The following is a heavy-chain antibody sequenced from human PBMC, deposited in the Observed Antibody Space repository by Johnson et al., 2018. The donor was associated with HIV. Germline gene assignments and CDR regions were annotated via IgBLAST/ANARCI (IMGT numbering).Heavy chain of an antibody. CDR3: TTLITIFGVVTLDGFDI. D-gene: IGHD3-3*01. CDR1: GFTFSNAW. V-gene: IGHV3-15*01. CDR2: IKSKTAGGTT. Sequence: VQLVESGGGLVQPGGSLRLSCAASGFTFSNAWMSWVRQAPGKGLEWVGRIKSKTAGGTTDYAEPVKGRFTISRDDSKNTLYLQMNSLKTEDTAVYYCTTLITIFGVVTLDGFDIWGQGTMVTVSA. J-gene: IGHJ3*02.